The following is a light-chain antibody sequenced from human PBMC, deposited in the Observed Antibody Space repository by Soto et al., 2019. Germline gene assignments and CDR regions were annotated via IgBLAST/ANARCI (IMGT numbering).Light chain of an antibody. CDR1: QSVLYSSNNKNY. J-gene: IGKJ1*01. Sequence: DIVMTQSADSLAVSLGERATINCKSSQSVLYSSNNKNYLAWYQQKPGQPPKLLIYWASTRESRVPDRFSGSGSGTDFTLTISSLQAEDVAVYYCQQYYSTPPTFGQGTKVDIK. V-gene: IGKV4-1*01. CDR2: WAS. CDR3: QQYYSTPPT.